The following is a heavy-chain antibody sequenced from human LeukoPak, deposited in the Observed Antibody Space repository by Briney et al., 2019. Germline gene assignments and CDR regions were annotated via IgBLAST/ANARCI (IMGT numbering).Heavy chain of an antibody. CDR2: IIPIFGTA. CDR1: GGTFSSYA. D-gene: IGHD2-2*01. CDR3: ARAGGYQLPHDY. V-gene: IGHV1-69*13. J-gene: IGHJ4*02. Sequence: APVKVSCKASGGTFSSYAISWVRQAPGQGLEWMGGIIPIFGTANYAQKFQGRVTITADESTSTAYMELSSLRSEDTAVYSCARAGGYQLPHDYWGQGTLVTVSS.